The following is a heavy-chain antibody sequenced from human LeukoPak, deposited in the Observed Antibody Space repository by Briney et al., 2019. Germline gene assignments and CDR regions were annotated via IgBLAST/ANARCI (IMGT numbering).Heavy chain of an antibody. V-gene: IGHV4-59*08. D-gene: IGHD4-11*01. CDR2: IYYTGAT. CDR1: GGSLSNYY. Sequence: SETLSLTCTVSGGSLSNYYWSWIRQPPGKGLEWMAYIYYTGATNYNPSLKSRATMSLDTSKNQFSLRLRSVTAADTAVYYCARHAQTTSSPLDYWGQGMLVTVPS. J-gene: IGHJ4*02. CDR3: ARHAQTTSSPLDY.